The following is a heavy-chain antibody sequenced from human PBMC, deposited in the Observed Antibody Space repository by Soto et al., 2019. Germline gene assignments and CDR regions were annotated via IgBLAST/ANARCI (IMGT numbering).Heavy chain of an antibody. CDR2: IYPGDSDT. CDR1: GYSFTSYW. D-gene: IGHD1-7*01. Sequence: GESLKISCKGSGYSFTSYWIGWVRQMPGKGLEWMGIIYPGDSDTRYSPSFQGQVTISADKSISTAYLQWSSLKASDTAMYYCARQGGNCNYWNYYYYMDVWGKGTTVTVSS. CDR3: ARQGGNCNYWNYYYYMDV. J-gene: IGHJ6*03. V-gene: IGHV5-51*01.